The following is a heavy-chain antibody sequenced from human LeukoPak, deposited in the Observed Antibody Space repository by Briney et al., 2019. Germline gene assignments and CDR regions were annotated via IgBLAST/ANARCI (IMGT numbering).Heavy chain of an antibody. Sequence: KPSETLSLTCNVSGGSINSLYWSWIRQPPGKGLEWIGYIYGSGSTNYNPSLKSRVTISVDTSNNQFSLRLNSVTAADTAVYYCASLFSSSSGRAFDIWGQGTIVTVSS. D-gene: IGHD6-6*01. V-gene: IGHV4-59*01. J-gene: IGHJ3*02. CDR2: IYGSGST. CDR3: ASLFSSSSGRAFDI. CDR1: GGSINSLY.